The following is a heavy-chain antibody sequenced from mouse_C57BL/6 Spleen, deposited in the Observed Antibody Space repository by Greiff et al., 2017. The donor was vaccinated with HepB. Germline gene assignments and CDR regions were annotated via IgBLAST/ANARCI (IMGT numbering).Heavy chain of an antibody. CDR2: IWGVGST. D-gene: IGHD1-1*01. J-gene: IGHJ4*01. CDR1: GFSLTSYG. Sequence: VKLMESGPGLVAPSQSLSITCTVSGFSLTSYGVDWVRQSPGKGLEWLGVIWGVGSTNYNSALKSRLSISKDNSKSQVFLKMNSLQTDDTAMYYCATRITTEAMDYWGQGTSVTVSS. V-gene: IGHV2-6*01. CDR3: ATRITTEAMDY.